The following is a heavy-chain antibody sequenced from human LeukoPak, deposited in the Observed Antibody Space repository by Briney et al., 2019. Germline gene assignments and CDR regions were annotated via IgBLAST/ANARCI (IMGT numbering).Heavy chain of an antibody. V-gene: IGHV3-23*01. Sequence: GGSLRLSCAGSGFIFSNYAMSWVRQAPGKGLEWVSGIKGNGFDTYYADSVKGRFTVSRDNSKNTLSLQMNSLGAEDTAEYYCAKDTGPLMITFGGVVISYFDYWGQGALVTVSS. D-gene: IGHD3-16*01. J-gene: IGHJ4*02. CDR1: GFIFSNYA. CDR2: IKGNGFDT. CDR3: AKDTGPLMITFGGVVISYFDY.